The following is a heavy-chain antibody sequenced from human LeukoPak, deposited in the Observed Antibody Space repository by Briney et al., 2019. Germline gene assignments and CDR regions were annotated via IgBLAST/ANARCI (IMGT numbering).Heavy chain of an antibody. CDR2: NSSSSSYI. V-gene: IGHV3-21*01. Sequence: PGGSLRLSCAASGFTFSRYSMNWVRQAPGKGLEWVSSNSSSSSYIYYADSVKGRFTISRDNAKNSLYLQMNSLRAEDTAVYYCARMGAATDDAFDIWGQGTMVTVSS. J-gene: IGHJ3*02. CDR1: GFTFSRYS. D-gene: IGHD3-16*01. CDR3: ARMGAATDDAFDI.